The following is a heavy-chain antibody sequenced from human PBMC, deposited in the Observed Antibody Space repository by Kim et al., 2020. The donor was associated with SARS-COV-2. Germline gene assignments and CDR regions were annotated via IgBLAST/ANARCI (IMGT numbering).Heavy chain of an antibody. V-gene: IGHV3-9*01. J-gene: IGHJ6*02. CDR1: GFTFDDYA. D-gene: IGHD3-16*01. Sequence: GGSLRLSCAASGFTFDDYAMHWVRQAPGKGLEWVSGISWNSGSIGYADSVKGRFTISRDNAKNSLYLQMNSLRAEDTALYYCAKLSGGGNYYYYYGMDVWGQGTTVTVSS. CDR2: ISWNSGSI. CDR3: AKLSGGGNYYYYYGMDV.